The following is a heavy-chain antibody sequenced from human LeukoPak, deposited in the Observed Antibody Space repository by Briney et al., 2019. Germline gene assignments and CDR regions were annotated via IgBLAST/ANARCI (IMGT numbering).Heavy chain of an antibody. CDR1: GGSISSGSHY. Sequence: SETLSLTCTVSGGSISSGSHYWSWIRQPAAKGLEWIGRIYTSGSTHYNPSRKSRVTISVDTSTNQFSLKLSSVTAADTAVYYCAREFGYAVTSLDYWGQGTLVTVSS. D-gene: IGHD4-17*01. CDR3: AREFGYAVTSLDY. V-gene: IGHV4-61*02. CDR2: IYTSGST. J-gene: IGHJ4*02.